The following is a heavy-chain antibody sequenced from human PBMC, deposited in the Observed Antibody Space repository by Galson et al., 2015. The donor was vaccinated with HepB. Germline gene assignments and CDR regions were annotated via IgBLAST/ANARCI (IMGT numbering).Heavy chain of an antibody. CDR3: ARVPYYDILTGYYNGYGMDV. CDR2: MNPNSGNT. J-gene: IGHJ6*02. Sequence: SVKVSCKASGYTFTSYDINWVRQATGQGLEWMGWMNPNSGNTGYAQKFQGRVTMTRNTSISTAYMELSSLRSEDTAVYYCARVPYYDILTGYYNGYGMDVWGQGTTVTVSS. CDR1: GYTFTSYD. D-gene: IGHD3-9*01. V-gene: IGHV1-8*01.